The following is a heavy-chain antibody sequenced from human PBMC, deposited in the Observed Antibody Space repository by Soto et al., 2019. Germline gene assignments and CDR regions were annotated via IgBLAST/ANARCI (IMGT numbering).Heavy chain of an antibody. CDR3: TRDLQVPVLLWFGENQPNWFDP. CDR1: GFTFGDYA. CDR2: IRSKAYGGTT. V-gene: IGHV3-49*03. J-gene: IGHJ5*02. D-gene: IGHD3-10*01. Sequence: GGSLRLSCTASGFTFGDYAMSWFLQAPGKGLEWVGFIRSKAYGGTTEYAASVKGRFTISRDDSKSIAYLQMNSLKTEDTAVYYCTRDLQVPVLLWFGENQPNWFDPRGQVTLVTVSS.